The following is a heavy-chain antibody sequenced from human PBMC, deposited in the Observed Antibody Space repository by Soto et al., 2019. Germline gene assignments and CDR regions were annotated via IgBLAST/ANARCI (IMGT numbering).Heavy chain of an antibody. V-gene: IGHV3-66*01. CDR2: IQSGGTT. Sequence: GGSLRLSCAASGFTVSSKYMTWVRQAPGKGLEWVSLIQSGGTTYYADSVKGRFTISRDTSENTLHLQMDSLRVEDTAVYYCARDDVLCDGGRCYGIPLDVWGQGTTLTVSS. CDR1: GFTVSSKY. D-gene: IGHD2-15*01. CDR3: ARDDVLCDGGRCYGIPLDV. J-gene: IGHJ6*02.